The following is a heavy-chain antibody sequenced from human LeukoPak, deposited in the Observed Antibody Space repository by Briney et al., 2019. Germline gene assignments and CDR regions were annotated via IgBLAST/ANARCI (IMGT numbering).Heavy chain of an antibody. J-gene: IGHJ4*02. D-gene: IGHD2-15*01. Sequence: PSETLSLTFAVYGGSFSGYFWSRIRQPPGKGLEWIGEINHSGSTNYNPSLKSRVTISVDTSKNQFSLKLSSVTAADTAVYYCARAGYCNGGSCYLAYWGQGALVTVSS. V-gene: IGHV4-34*01. CDR1: GGSFSGYF. CDR3: ARAGYCNGGSCYLAY. CDR2: INHSGST.